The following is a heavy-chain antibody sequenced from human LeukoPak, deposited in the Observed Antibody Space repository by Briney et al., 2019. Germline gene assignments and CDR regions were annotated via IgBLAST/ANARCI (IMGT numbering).Heavy chain of an antibody. V-gene: IGHV4-59*01. D-gene: IGHD4-17*01. CDR2: IYYSGST. CDR1: GGSFSGYY. J-gene: IGHJ6*03. Sequence: SETLSLTCAVYGGSFSGYYWSWIRQPPGKGLEWIGYIYYSGSTNYNPSLKSRVTISVDTSKNQFSLKLSSVTAADTAVYYCARDRDYGDYYYYMDVWGKGTTVTVSS. CDR3: ARDRDYGDYYYYMDV.